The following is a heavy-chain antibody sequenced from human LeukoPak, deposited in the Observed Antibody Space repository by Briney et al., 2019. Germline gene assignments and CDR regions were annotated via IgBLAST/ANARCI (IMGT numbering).Heavy chain of an antibody. CDR2: IIPIFGTA. CDR3: ARVKRDSMVRGVISNWFDP. D-gene: IGHD3-10*01. J-gene: IGHJ5*02. CDR1: GGTFSSYA. V-gene: IGHV1-69*01. Sequence: SVKVSCKSSGGTFSSYAIIWVRQAPGQGLEWMGGIIPIFGTANYAQKFQGRVTITADESTSTAYMELSSLRSEDTAVYYCARVKRDSMVRGVISNWFDPWGQGTLVTVSS.